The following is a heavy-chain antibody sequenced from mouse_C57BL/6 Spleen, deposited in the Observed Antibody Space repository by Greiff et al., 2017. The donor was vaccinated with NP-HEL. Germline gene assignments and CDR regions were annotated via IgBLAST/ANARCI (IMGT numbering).Heavy chain of an antibody. J-gene: IGHJ3*01. CDR2: ISDGGSYT. V-gene: IGHV5-4*01. CDR1: GFTFSSYA. CDR3: ARDGRNGYLPWFAY. Sequence: EVKLVESGGGLVKPGGSLKLSCAASGFTFSSYAMSWVRQTPEKRLEWVATISDGGSYTYYPSHVKGRFTISRDNATNNLYLQMSHLKSEDTAMYYCARDGRNGYLPWFAYWGQGTLVTVSA. D-gene: IGHD2-2*01.